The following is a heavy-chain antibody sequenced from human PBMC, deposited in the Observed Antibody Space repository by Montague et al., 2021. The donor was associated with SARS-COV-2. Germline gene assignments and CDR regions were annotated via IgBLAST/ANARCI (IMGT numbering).Heavy chain of an antibody. CDR3: ARHSEYYDRSDYYDY. D-gene: IGHD3-22*01. Sequence: SETLSLTCTVSGDSISNYYWSWIRQPPGKGLEWIAYIYFSGSTNYNPSLESRVTISVITSRNQLSLRLRSVTAADTAVYYCARHSEYYDRSDYYDYWGQGTLVTVSS. CDR1: GDSISNYY. V-gene: IGHV4-59*08. J-gene: IGHJ4*02. CDR2: IYFSGST.